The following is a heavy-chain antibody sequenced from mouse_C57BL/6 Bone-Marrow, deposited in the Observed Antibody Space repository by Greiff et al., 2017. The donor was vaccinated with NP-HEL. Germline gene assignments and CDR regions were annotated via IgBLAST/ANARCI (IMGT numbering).Heavy chain of an antibody. V-gene: IGHV1-72*01. J-gene: IGHJ1*03. CDR3: ARYDYGSRGWYFDV. CDR1: GYTFTSYW. Sequence: QVQLKESGADLVKPGASVKLSCKASGYTFTSYWMHWVKQRPGRGLEWIGRIDPNSGGTKFNEKFKTKATLTVDKPSSTAYMQLSSLTSEDSAVYYGARYDYGSRGWYFDVWGTGTTVTVSS. D-gene: IGHD1-1*01. CDR2: IDPNSGGT.